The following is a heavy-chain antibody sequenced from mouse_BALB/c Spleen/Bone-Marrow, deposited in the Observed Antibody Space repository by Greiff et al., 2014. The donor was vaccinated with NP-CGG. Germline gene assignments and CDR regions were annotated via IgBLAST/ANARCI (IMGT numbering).Heavy chain of an antibody. Sequence: VQLKQSGAELVKPGASVKLSCTASGFNIKDTYMHWVKQRPEQGLEWIGRIDPASDYTQFDSKFQGKATITADTSSNTAYLQLSSLTSEDTAVYYYATLTGTFDYWGQGTTLTVSS. J-gene: IGHJ2*01. CDR1: GFNIKDTY. CDR3: ATLTGTFDY. CDR2: IDPASDYT. V-gene: IGHV14-3*02. D-gene: IGHD4-1*01.